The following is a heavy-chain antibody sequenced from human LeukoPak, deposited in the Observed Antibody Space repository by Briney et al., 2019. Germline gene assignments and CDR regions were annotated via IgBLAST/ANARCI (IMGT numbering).Heavy chain of an antibody. CDR3: ARHEGLARPFDY. Sequence: PSETLSLTCSDSGSSISNYYWSWIRQSPGKGLEWIGYIYSTGSTDYNPSLKSRVSISVETSKNQFSLRLSSVTAADTAVYFCARHEGLARPFDYWGQGTLVPVSS. CDR2: IYSTGST. V-gene: IGHV4-59*08. CDR1: GSSISNYY. D-gene: IGHD6-19*01. J-gene: IGHJ4*02.